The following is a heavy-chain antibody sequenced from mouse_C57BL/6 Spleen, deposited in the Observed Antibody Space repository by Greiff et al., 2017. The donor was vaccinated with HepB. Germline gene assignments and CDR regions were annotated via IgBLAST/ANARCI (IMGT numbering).Heavy chain of an antibody. J-gene: IGHJ4*01. V-gene: IGHV1-26*01. Sequence: EVQLQQSGPELVKPGASVKISCKASGYTFTDYYMNWVKQSHGKSLEWIGDINPNNGGTSYNQKFKGKATLTVDKSSSTAYMELRSLTSGDSAVYYCVETDSYAMDYWGQGASVTVSS. D-gene: IGHD2-13*01. CDR2: INPNNGGT. CDR3: VETDSYAMDY. CDR1: GYTFTDYY.